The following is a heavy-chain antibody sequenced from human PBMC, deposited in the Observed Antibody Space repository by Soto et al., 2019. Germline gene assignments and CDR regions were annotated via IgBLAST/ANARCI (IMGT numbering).Heavy chain of an antibody. CDR3: ARDSSRYYDY. Sequence: AVMVSCKASGGTFSSYTIICVRQGPGQGLEWMGRIIPILGIANYAQKFQGRVTITADKSTSTAYMELSSLRSEDTAVYYCARDSSRYYDYWGQGTLVTVSS. CDR1: GGTFSSYT. CDR2: IIPILGIA. V-gene: IGHV1-69*04. D-gene: IGHD3-22*01. J-gene: IGHJ4*02.